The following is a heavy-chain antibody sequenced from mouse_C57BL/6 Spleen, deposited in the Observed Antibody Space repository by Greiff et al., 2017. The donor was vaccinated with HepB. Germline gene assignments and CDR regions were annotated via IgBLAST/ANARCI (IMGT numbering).Heavy chain of an antibody. CDR3: ARARYGSSYETMDY. CDR2: ISSGSSTI. D-gene: IGHD1-1*01. J-gene: IGHJ4*01. Sequence: EVMLVESGGGLVKPGGSLKLSCAASGFTFSDYGMHWVRQAPEKGLEWVAYISSGSSTIYYADKVKGRFTISRDNAKNTLFLQMTSLRSEDTAMYYFARARYGSSYETMDYWGQGTSVTVSS. CDR1: GFTFSDYG. V-gene: IGHV5-17*01.